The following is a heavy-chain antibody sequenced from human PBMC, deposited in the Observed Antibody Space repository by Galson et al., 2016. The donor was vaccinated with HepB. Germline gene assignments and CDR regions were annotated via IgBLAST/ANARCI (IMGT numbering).Heavy chain of an antibody. J-gene: IGHJ6*02. Sequence: CAISGDSVSSNDAAWNWIRQSPSGGLEWLGRTYYRSKWYNDYAVSVKSRIIINPDTSKNQFSLQLNSVTPEDTAVYYCARAPYSNGWYSRYGMDGWGQGTTVTVSS. CDR2: TYYRSKWYN. CDR3: ARAPYSNGWYSRYGMDG. D-gene: IGHD6-19*01. CDR1: GDSVSSNDAA. V-gene: IGHV6-1*01.